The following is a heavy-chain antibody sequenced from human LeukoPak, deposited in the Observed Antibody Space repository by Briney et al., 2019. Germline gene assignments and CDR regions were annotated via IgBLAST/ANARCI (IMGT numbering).Heavy chain of an antibody. J-gene: IGHJ5*02. D-gene: IGHD6-13*01. CDR2: INPSGGST. CDR3: ARDPLPAEYSSSWPFQNWFDP. V-gene: IGHV1-46*01. Sequence: ASVKVSCKASGYTFTSYDINWVRQAPGQGLEWMGMINPSGGSTSYAQKFQGRVTMTRDTSTSTVYMELSSLRSEDTAVYYCARDPLPAEYSSSWPFQNWFDPWGQGTLVTVSS. CDR1: GYTFTSYD.